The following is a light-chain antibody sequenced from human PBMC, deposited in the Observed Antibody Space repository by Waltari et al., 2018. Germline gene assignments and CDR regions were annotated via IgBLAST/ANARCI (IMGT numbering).Light chain of an antibody. V-gene: IGLV2-14*03. J-gene: IGLJ2*01. Sequence: QSALTQPASVSGSPGQSITISCSGISSDVGGYNFVSWYQQHPGKAPKLLIFDVSNRPSGFSIRFSGSKSGNTASLTISGLQPEDEADYYCSSYIRSSTYVLLGGGTKLTVL. CDR2: DVS. CDR3: SSYIRSSTYVL. CDR1: SSDVGGYNF.